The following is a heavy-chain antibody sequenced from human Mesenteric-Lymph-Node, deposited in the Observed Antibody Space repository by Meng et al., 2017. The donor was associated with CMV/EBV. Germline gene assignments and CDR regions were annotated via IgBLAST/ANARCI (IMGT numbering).Heavy chain of an antibody. CDR1: GFTFSSDS. CDR3: ARDRPIFGVGNYGMDV. CDR2: ISSSSSYI. D-gene: IGHD3-3*01. V-gene: IGHV3-21*01. Sequence: GESLKISCAASGFTFSSDSMNWVRQAPGKGLGWVSSISSSSSYIYYADSVEGRFTISRDNTKNSLCLQMNILRAEDTAVYYCARDRPIFGVGNYGMDVWGQGTTVTVSS. J-gene: IGHJ6*02.